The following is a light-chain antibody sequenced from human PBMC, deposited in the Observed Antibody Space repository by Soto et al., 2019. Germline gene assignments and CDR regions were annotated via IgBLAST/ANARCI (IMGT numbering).Light chain of an antibody. J-gene: IGKJ1*01. CDR2: DAS. CDR3: QQYNSYSVT. CDR1: QSVLYSSNNKNY. Sequence: DIVMTQSPDSLAVSLGERATINCKSSQSVLYSSNNKNYLAWYQQKPGKAPKFLVYDASNLESGVPSRFSGSGSGTEFTLTISSLQPDDFATYYCQQYNSYSVTFGQGTKVDI. V-gene: IGKV4-1*01.